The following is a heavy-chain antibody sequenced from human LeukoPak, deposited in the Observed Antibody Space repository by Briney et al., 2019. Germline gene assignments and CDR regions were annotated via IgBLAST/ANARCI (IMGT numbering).Heavy chain of an antibody. Sequence: GGSLRLSCVASGFTFSSYEVIWVRQAPGSGLARVSYSTASCNTKSYPDSVKAPFTISRDNANNSLYPPMNTLRAEDTAVYYCAREGYNYFDYWGQGTLVTVSS. CDR2: STASCNTK. J-gene: IGHJ4*02. D-gene: IGHD1-1*01. V-gene: IGHV3-48*03. CDR3: AREGYNYFDY. CDR1: GFTFSSYE.